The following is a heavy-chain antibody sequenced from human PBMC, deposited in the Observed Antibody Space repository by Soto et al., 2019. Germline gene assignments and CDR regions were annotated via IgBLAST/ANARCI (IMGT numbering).Heavy chain of an antibody. D-gene: IGHD2-2*01. V-gene: IGHV1-69*01. J-gene: IGHJ3*02. CDR1: GGTFSSYA. CDR3: ARDTVVPADTDAFDI. CDR2: IIPIFGTA. Sequence: SVKGSCKASGGTFSSYAISWVRQAPVQGLEWMGGIIPIFGTANYAQKFQGRVTITADESTSTAYMELSSLRSEDTAVYYCARDTVVPADTDAFDIWGQGTMVTVSS.